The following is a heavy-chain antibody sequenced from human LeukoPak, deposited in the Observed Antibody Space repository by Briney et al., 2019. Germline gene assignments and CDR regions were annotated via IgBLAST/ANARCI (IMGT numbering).Heavy chain of an antibody. D-gene: IGHD2/OR15-2a*01. CDR3: AKDRMVIEY. CDR2: ISSDGGST. Sequence: GGSLRLSCSASGFTFSDFTMHWVRQAPGKGLEYVSAISSDGGSTYYPASMKDKFTISRDNSKNTLYLQMNSLRAEDTAVYYCAKDRMVIEYWGQGALVTVSS. J-gene: IGHJ4*02. CDR1: GFTFSDFT. V-gene: IGHV3-64*04.